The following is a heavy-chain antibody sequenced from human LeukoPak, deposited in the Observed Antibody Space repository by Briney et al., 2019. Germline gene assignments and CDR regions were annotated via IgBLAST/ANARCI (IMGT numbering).Heavy chain of an antibody. CDR1: GFTFSNYA. D-gene: IGHD3-22*01. V-gene: IGHV3-23*01. Sequence: GGSLRLSCAASGFTFSNYAMSWVRQAPGKGLEWVSAIGVNTYYTDSVKGRFTISRDNAKNTLYLQMNSLRAEDTAVYYCASVEGYYYDSSGSHDAFDIWGQGTMVTVSS. J-gene: IGHJ3*02. CDR2: IGVNT. CDR3: ASVEGYYYDSSGSHDAFDI.